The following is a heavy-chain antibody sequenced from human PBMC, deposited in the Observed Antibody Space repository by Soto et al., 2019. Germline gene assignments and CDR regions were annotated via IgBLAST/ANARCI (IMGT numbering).Heavy chain of an antibody. CDR1: GFTFSDHY. V-gene: IGHV3-72*01. CDR2: TRNKANSYTT. D-gene: IGHD3-22*01. Sequence: EVPLVESGGGLVQPGGSLRLSCAASGFTFSDHYMDWVRQAPGKGLEWVGRTRNKANSYTTEYAASVKGRFTISRDDSKNSLYLQMNSLKTEDTAVYYCARVSADEIVVVNAFDIWGQGTMVTVSS. CDR3: ARVSADEIVVVNAFDI. J-gene: IGHJ3*02.